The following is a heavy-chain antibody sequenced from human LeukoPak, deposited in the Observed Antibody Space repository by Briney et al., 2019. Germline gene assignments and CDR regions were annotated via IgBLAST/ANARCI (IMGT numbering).Heavy chain of an antibody. CDR1: GFTFSSYW. CDR2: TNQDGGAK. Sequence: QPGGSLILSCAASGFTFSSYWMSWVRQAPGKGLEWVATTNQDGGAKYYVDSVKGRFTISRDNAKNSLYLQMSSLRGEDTAVYYCAKDHLAGYSYGGYYFDYWGQGTLVTVSS. J-gene: IGHJ4*02. D-gene: IGHD5-18*01. V-gene: IGHV3-7*01. CDR3: AKDHLAGYSYGGYYFDY.